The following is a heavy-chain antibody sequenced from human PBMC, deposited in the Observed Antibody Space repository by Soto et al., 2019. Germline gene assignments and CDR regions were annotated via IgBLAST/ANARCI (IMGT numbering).Heavy chain of an antibody. V-gene: IGHV1-69*12. CDR2: IIPIFRTA. CDR3: ASVETQRYYYGMDV. D-gene: IGHD2-15*01. J-gene: IGHJ6*02. CDR1: GGTFSSYA. Sequence: QVQLVQSGAEVKKPGSSVKVSCKASGGTFSSYAISWVRQAPGQGLEWMGGIIPIFRTADYAQKFQGRVTSTAEESTRTAYMELSSRRSEDTAVYYCASVETQRYYYGMDVWGQGTTVTVSS.